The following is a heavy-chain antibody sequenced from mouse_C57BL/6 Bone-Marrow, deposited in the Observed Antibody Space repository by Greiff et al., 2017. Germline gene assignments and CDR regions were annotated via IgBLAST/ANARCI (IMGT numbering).Heavy chain of an antibody. CDR1: GYAFSSYW. CDR2: IYPGDGDT. D-gene: IGHD2-3*01. J-gene: IGHJ4*01. CDR3: ARTVVDGYYGNAMDY. V-gene: IGHV1-80*01. Sequence: QVQLQQSGAELVKPGASVKISCKASGYAFSSYWMNWVKQRPGKGLEWIGQIYPGDGDTNYNGKFKGKATLTADKSSSTAYMQLSSLTSEDSAVYFCARTVVDGYYGNAMDYWGQGTSVTVSS.